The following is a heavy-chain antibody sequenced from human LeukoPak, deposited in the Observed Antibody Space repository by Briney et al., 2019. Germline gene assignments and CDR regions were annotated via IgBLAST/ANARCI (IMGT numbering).Heavy chain of an antibody. CDR2: ISSSSSYI. D-gene: IGHD3-22*01. J-gene: IGHJ4*02. CDR1: GFTFSSYS. V-gene: IGHV3-21*01. CDR3: ARVASYYDSSGYYDY. Sequence: GGSLRLSCAASGFTFSSYSMNWVRQAPGKGLEWVSSISSSSSYIYYADSVKGRFTISRDNAKNSLYLRMNSLRAEDTAVYYCARVASYYDSSGYYDYWGQGTLVTVSS.